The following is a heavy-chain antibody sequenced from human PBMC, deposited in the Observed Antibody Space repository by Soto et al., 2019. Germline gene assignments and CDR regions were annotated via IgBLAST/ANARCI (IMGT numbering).Heavy chain of an antibody. CDR3: ARSGLLWFGELSWFDP. V-gene: IGHV4-31*03. CDR1: GGSISSGGYY. J-gene: IGHJ5*02. D-gene: IGHD3-10*01. Sequence: SETLSLSCTVSGGSISSGGYYWSWIRQHPGKGLEWIGYIYYSGSTYYNPSLKSRVTISVDTSKNQFSLKLSSVTAADTAVYYCARSGLLWFGELSWFDPWGQGTLVTVSS. CDR2: IYYSGST.